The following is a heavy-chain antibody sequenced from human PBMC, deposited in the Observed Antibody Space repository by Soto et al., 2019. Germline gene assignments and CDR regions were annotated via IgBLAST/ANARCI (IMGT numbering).Heavy chain of an antibody. D-gene: IGHD6-13*01. CDR1: GDSITGGYC. J-gene: IGHJ4*02. CDR2: IYHGGST. Sequence: SETLSLTCAVSGDSITGGYCWTWVRQPPGKGLEWIGEIYHGGSTNYNPSLKSRVTISVDKSKNSFSLKLTSLTAADTALYYCARVSHSRVYSSRDDYSGQGILVIVTS. CDR3: ARVSHSRVYSSRDDY. V-gene: IGHV4-4*02.